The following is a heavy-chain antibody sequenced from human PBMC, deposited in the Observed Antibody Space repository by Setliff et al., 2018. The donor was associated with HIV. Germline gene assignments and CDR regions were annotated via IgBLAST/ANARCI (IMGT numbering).Heavy chain of an antibody. J-gene: IGHJ4*02. D-gene: IGHD2-8*01. CDR1: GYSISSGYY. CDR3: ARGTLNYLDY. Sequence: SETLSLTCTVSGYSISSGYYWGWIRQPPGKGLEWIGSIDHSGLTYYNPSLKSRVTLSVETSKNQFDLKVNSVTAADTAVYYCARGTLNYLDYWGQGALVTVSS. V-gene: IGHV4-38-2*02. CDR2: IDHSGLT.